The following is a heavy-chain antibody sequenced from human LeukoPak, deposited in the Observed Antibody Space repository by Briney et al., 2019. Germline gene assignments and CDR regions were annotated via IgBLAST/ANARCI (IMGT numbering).Heavy chain of an antibody. J-gene: IGHJ4*02. Sequence: ASVKVSCKASGYTFASYDINWVRQATGQGLEWMGWMNPNSGNTGYAQKFQGRVTMTRNTSISTAYMELSSLRSEDTAVYYCAKRGPAPGEEAFDYWGQGTLVTVSS. CDR1: GYTFASYD. D-gene: IGHD7-27*01. V-gene: IGHV1-8*01. CDR2: MNPNSGNT. CDR3: AKRGPAPGEEAFDY.